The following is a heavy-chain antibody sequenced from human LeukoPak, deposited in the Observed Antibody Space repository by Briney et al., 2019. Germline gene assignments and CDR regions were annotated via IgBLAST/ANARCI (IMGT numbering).Heavy chain of an antibody. Sequence: ASVKVSCKASGYTFTSYYMHWVRRAPGQGLEWMGIINPSGGSTSYAQKFQGRVTMTRDTSTSTVYMELSSLRSEDTAVYYCARDGRIAVAGTVPNWFDPWGQGTLVTVSS. D-gene: IGHD6-19*01. CDR2: INPSGGST. CDR3: ARDGRIAVAGTVPNWFDP. V-gene: IGHV1-46*01. J-gene: IGHJ5*02. CDR1: GYTFTSYY.